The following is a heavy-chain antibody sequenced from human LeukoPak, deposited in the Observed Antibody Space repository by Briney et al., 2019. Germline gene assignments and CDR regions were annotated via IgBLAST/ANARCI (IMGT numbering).Heavy chain of an antibody. J-gene: IGHJ6*03. V-gene: IGHV1-2*02. CDR2: INPNSGGT. CDR1: GYTFTGYY. D-gene: IGHD6-19*01. CDR3: ARVLTGSGWYVSYYYYYMDV. Sequence: ASVKVSCKASGYTFTGYYMHWVRQAPGQGLEWMGWINPNSGGTNYAQKFQGRVTMTRDTSISTAYMELSRLRSDDTAVYYCARVLTGSGWYVSYYYYYMDVWGKGTTVTVSS.